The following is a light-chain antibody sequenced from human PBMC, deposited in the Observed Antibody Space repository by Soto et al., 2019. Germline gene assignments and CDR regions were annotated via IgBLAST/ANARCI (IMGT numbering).Light chain of an antibody. J-gene: IGLJ1*01. CDR1: SGHSSYT. Sequence: QSVLTQSPSASASLGASVKLTCTLSSGHSSYTIAWHQQQPEKGPRYLMKLNSDGSHSKGDGIPDRFSGSSSGAERYLTISSLQSEDEAEYYCQTWGNGVRVFGTGTKLTVL. CDR2: LNSDGSH. V-gene: IGLV4-69*01. CDR3: QTWGNGVRV.